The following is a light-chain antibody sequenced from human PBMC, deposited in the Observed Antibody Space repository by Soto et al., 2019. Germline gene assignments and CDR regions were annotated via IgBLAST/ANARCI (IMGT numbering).Light chain of an antibody. Sequence: EIVLTQYPGTLSLSPGERATLSCRASQSVSSSYLAWYQQKPGQAPRLLIYESSNRATGIAARFSGSGSGTDFTLTISSLQPEDFATYYCQQSYSTPQTFGQGTRLEIK. V-gene: IGKV3D-20*02. J-gene: IGKJ5*01. CDR1: QSVSSSY. CDR2: ESS. CDR3: QQSYSTPQT.